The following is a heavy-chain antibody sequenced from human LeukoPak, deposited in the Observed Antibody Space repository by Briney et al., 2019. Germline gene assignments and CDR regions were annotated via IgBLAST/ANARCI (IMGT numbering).Heavy chain of an antibody. J-gene: IGHJ4*02. CDR2: VHLDGRT. CDR3: AREGGFYSPLDY. D-gene: IGHD5-18*01. CDR1: GGSVINTNW. V-gene: IGHV4-4*02. Sequence: SGTPSLTCGVSGGSVINTNWWTWVRQPPGKGLEWIGEVHLDGRTNYNPSLESRLTMSVDVSENQVSLKLTSVTAADTAVYYCAREGGFYSPLDYSGQGTLVTVSS.